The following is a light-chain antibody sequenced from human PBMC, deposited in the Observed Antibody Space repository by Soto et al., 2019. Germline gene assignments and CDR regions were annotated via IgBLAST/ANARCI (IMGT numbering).Light chain of an antibody. Sequence: EIVLTQSPGTLSLSPGERATLSCRASQSVSSSYFAWYQEKPGQAPRLLIYGASSRATGIPDRFSGSGSGTDLTLTISRLEPEDFAVYYCQQYGSSPITFGQGTRLEIK. CDR1: QSVSSSY. CDR3: QQYGSSPIT. J-gene: IGKJ5*01. CDR2: GAS. V-gene: IGKV3-20*01.